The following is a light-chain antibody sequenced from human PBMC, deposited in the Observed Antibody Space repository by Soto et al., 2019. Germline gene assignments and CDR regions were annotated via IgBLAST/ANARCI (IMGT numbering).Light chain of an antibody. J-gene: IGLJ3*02. CDR3: QSYDSSLSGWV. V-gene: IGLV2-8*01. Sequence: QSALTQPPSASGSPGQSVTISCTGTSSDVGGYDYVSWYQQHPGKAPKLMIYEVTIRPSGVSDRFSGSKSGNTASLTVSGLQAEDEADYYCQSYDSSLSGWVFGGGTKLTVL. CDR2: EVT. CDR1: SSDVGGYDY.